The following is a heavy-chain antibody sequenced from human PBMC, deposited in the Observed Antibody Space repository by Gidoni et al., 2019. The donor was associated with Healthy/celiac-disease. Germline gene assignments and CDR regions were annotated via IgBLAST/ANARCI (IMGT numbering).Heavy chain of an antibody. V-gene: IGHV4-59*01. J-gene: IGHJ6*02. Sequence: QVQLQASGPGLVKPSETLSLTCTVSGGSISSYYWSWIRQPPGKGLEWIGYIYYSGSTNYNPSLKSRVTISVDTSKNQFSLKLSSVTAADTAVYYCARVVRGYGDPGGYYYYGMDVWGQGTTVTVSS. CDR3: ARVVRGYGDPGGYYYYGMDV. CDR2: IYYSGST. D-gene: IGHD4-17*01. CDR1: GGSISSYY.